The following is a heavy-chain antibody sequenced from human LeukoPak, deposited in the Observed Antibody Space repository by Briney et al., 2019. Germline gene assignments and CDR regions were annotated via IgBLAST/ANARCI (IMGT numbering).Heavy chain of an antibody. D-gene: IGHD3-9*01. CDR2: VSGSGSST. CDR3: AKMNVLTGYYTPNFDF. CDR1: GFXFSSYA. Sequence: PGGSLRLSCAASGFXFSSYAISWVRQAPRKGLEWVSVVSGSGSSTDYADSVKGRFTISRDNSRNTLYLQMSSLSAEDTAVYYCAKMNVLTGYYTPNFDFWGQGTLVTVSS. V-gene: IGHV3-23*01. J-gene: IGHJ4*02.